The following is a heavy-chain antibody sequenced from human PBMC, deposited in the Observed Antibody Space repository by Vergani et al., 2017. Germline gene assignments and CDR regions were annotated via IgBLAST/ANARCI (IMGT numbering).Heavy chain of an antibody. CDR2: ISSGSSSI. D-gene: IGHD3-9*01. V-gene: IGHV3-48*01. CDR3: AIDHYDILTGYYSTDY. J-gene: IGHJ4*02. CDR1: GFTFSGYG. Sequence: EVQLVESGGGLVLPGGSLRLSCAASGFTFSGYGMNWVRQAPGKGLEWVSYISSGSSSIYYADSVKGRFTISRDNAKNSVHLQMNSLRSEDTAVYYCAIDHYDILTGYYSTDYWGQRTQVTGYS.